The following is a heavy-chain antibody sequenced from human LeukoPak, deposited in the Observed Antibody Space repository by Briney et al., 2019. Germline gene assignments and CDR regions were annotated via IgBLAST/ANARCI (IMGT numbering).Heavy chain of an antibody. CDR1: GFTFSSYS. CDR2: ISSSSSYI. CDR3: ARDAGSVAAPH. J-gene: IGHJ4*02. D-gene: IGHD6-19*01. Sequence: GGSLRLSCAASGFTFSSYSMNWVRQAPGKGLEWVSSISSSSSYIYYADSVKGRFTISRDNAKNSLYLQMKSLRAEDTAVYYCARDAGSVAAPHWGQGTLVTVSS. V-gene: IGHV3-21*01.